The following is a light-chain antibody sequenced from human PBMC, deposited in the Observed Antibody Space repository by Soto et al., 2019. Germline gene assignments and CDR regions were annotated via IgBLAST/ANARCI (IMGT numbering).Light chain of an antibody. V-gene: IGKV3D-11*02. CDR2: DAS. Sequence: ENVLTQSPAPLSLSPGEGATLSCRASQSINTYLAWYQQKPGQAPRLLIYDASKRATGIPARFSGSGSGTNFTLTISSLEPEDFAVYYCQQRRSWQVTFGQGTRLEI. CDR1: QSINTY. CDR3: QQRRSWQVT. J-gene: IGKJ5*01.